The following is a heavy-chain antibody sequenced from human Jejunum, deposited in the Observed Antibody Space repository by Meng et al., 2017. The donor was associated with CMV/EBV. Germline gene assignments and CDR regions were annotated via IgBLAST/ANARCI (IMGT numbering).Heavy chain of an antibody. Sequence: GQLGEAGGCVGQPGGSLTLSCAASGFTFSNYGMHWVRQAPGKGLDWAAFIGYAGTKKYYADSVKGRFTISRDNSKNTLYLQMNSLRAEDTAVYYCVNAGESSGYYGYAENWGQGTLVTVSS. J-gene: IGHJ4*02. V-gene: IGHV3-30*02. CDR2: IGYAGTKK. CDR1: GFTFSNYG. D-gene: IGHD3-22*01. CDR3: VNAGESSGYYGYAEN.